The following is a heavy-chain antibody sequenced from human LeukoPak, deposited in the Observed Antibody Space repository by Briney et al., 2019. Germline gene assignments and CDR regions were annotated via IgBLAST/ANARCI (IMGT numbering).Heavy chain of an antibody. D-gene: IGHD4-17*01. CDR2: INPNSGAT. V-gene: IGHV1-2*02. Sequence: GASVKVSCKASEYTFTGYYMHWVRQAPGQGLEWMGWINPNSGATDYAQNFQGRVTLTRDTSISTAYMELSRLRSDDTDVYYCAREARPYGDYGYYLDYWGQGTLVTVSS. CDR3: AREARPYGDYGYYLDY. CDR1: EYTFTGYY. J-gene: IGHJ4*02.